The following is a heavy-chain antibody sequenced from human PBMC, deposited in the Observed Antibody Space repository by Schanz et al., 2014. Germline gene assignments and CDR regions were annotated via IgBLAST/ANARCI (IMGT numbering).Heavy chain of an antibody. CDR1: GFTLSSYA. J-gene: IGHJ4*02. V-gene: IGHV3-66*01. CDR3: ARVHHYDPSGWGYFDY. Sequence: EVQLVDSGGGLVKPGGSLRLSCAAYGFTLSSYAMHWVRQAPGKGLEWVSVIYSGIGAYYADSVKDRFTVSRDNSKNTVYLQMNRLRAEDTAVYYCARVHHYDPSGWGYFDYWGQGALVTVSS. CDR2: IYSGIGA. D-gene: IGHD3-22*01.